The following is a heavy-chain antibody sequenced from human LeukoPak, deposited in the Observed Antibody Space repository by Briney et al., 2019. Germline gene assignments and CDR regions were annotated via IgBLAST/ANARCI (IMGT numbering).Heavy chain of an antibody. V-gene: IGHV3-23*01. CDR2: ISVASNT. CDR3: ADYGVSGVRNNFY. J-gene: IGHJ4*02. Sequence: PGGSLRLSCAASGLAFSSYAMSWVRQAPGKGREWVSTISVASNTFYADSVKGRFTISRDNSRNTVYLQMTSLRADDTAVYYCADYGVSGVRNNFYWGQGTLVTVSS. CDR1: GLAFSSYA. D-gene: IGHD3-3*01.